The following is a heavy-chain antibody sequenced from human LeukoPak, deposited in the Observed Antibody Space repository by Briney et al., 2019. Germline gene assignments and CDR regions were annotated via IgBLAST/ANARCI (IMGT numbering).Heavy chain of an antibody. D-gene: IGHD6-19*01. CDR2: MNPNSGNI. J-gene: IGHJ4*02. CDR3: ARKSTPSSGWTPFDY. V-gene: IGHV1-8*01. CDR1: GYTLTVLS. Sequence: GASVNVSCKVSGYTLTVLSMHWVRQAPGQGLEWMGGMNPNSGNIGYAQKFQGRVTMTRNTSISTAYMELSSLKSEDTAVYYCARKSTPSSGWTPFDYWGQGTLVTVSS.